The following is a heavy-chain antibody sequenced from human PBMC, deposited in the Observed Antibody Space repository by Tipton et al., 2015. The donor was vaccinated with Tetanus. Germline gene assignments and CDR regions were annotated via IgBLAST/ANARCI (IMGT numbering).Heavy chain of an antibody. D-gene: IGHD5-18*01. CDR1: GFTFSSYS. V-gene: IGHV3-21*01. CDR3: ARSSGRDTAMVPYYYYYGMDV. J-gene: IGHJ6*02. Sequence: LSLTCAASGFTFSSYSMNWVRQAPGKGLEWVSSISSSSSYIYYADSVKGRFTISRDNAKNSLYLQMNSLRAEDTAVYYCARSSGRDTAMVPYYYYYGMDVWGQGTTVTVSS. CDR2: ISSSSSYI.